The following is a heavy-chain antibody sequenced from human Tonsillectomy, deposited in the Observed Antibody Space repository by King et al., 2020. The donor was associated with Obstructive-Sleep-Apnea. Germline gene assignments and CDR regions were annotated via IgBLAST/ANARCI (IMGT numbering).Heavy chain of an antibody. J-gene: IGHJ3*02. D-gene: IGHD3-9*01. CDR2: FYVSGST. V-gene: IGHV4-59*12. CDR1: GGSISSYY. CDR3: VRRRYCEWLDEPDVPFDM. Sequence: QLQESGPGLVKPSETLSLTCTVSGGSISSYYWSWIRQPPGKGLEWIGFFYVSGSTDYNPSLNSRVSITVDRSKNQFCLKLSSVTAADTAVYYCVRRRYCEWLDEPDVPFDMWGQGTMVTVSS.